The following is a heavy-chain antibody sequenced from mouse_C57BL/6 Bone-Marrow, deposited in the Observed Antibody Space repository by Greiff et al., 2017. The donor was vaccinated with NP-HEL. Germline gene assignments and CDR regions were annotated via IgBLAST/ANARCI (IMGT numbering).Heavy chain of an antibody. CDR1: GFTFSDYG. CDR2: ISSGSSTI. CDR3: ATSTGTEAYWYFDV. Sequence: EVKLMESGGGLVKPGGSLKLSCAASGFTFSDYGMHWVRQAPEKGLEWVAYISSGSSTIYYADTVKGRFTISRDNAKNTLFLQMTSLRSEDTAMYYCATSTGTEAYWYFDVWGTGTTVTVSS. D-gene: IGHD4-1*02. V-gene: IGHV5-17*01. J-gene: IGHJ1*03.